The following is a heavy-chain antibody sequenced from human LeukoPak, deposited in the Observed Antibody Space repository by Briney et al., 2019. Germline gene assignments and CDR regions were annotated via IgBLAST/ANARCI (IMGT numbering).Heavy chain of an antibody. CDR1: GYTFTSYG. Sequence: EASVKVSCKASGYTFTSYGISWVRRAPGQGLEWMGWISAYNGNTNYAQKLQGRVTMTTDTSTSTAYVELRSLRSDDTAVYYCARGAAAGTPAEYFQHWGQGTLVTVSS. J-gene: IGHJ1*01. CDR3: ARGAAAGTPAEYFQH. V-gene: IGHV1-18*01. D-gene: IGHD6-13*01. CDR2: ISAYNGNT.